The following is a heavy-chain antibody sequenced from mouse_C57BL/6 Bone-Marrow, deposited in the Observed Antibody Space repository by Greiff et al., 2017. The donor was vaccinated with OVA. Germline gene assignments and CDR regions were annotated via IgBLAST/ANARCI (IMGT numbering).Heavy chain of an antibody. CDR1: GYTFTSYW. Sequence: VQLQQPGAELVKPGASVKLSCKASGYTFTSYWMHWVKQRPGQGLEWIGMIHPNSGSTNYNEKFKSKATLTVDKSSSTAYMQLSSLTSEDSAVYYCARSRAYYSFDYWGQGTTLTVSS. CDR2: IHPNSGST. J-gene: IGHJ2*01. D-gene: IGHD3-3*01. CDR3: ARSRAYYSFDY. V-gene: IGHV1-64*01.